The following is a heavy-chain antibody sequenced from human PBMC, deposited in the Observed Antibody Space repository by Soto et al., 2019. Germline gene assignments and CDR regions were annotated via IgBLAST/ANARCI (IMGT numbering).Heavy chain of an antibody. D-gene: IGHD6-19*01. J-gene: IGHJ4*02. Sequence: PGGSLRLSCAASGFTFSSYGMHWVRQAPGKGLEWVAVIWYDGSNKYYADSVKGRFTISRDNSKNTLYLQMNSLRAEDTAVYYCARDYKHTLAGFFDYWGQGTLVTVSS. CDR3: ARDYKHTLAGFFDY. CDR2: IWYDGSNK. V-gene: IGHV3-33*01. CDR1: GFTFSSYG.